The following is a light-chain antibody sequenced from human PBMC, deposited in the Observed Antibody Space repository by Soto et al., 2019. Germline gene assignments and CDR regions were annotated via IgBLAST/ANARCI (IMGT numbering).Light chain of an antibody. Sequence: VLTQEPSASGTAGQGVTISCSGSDSNIGSNSVYWYQHLPKTAPKLLIYYNNQRPSGVPDRFSGSRSGTSASLAISGIRSEDEADYYCAAWDDSLRACVFGTGTKVTVL. J-gene: IGLJ1*01. V-gene: IGLV1-47*02. CDR2: YNN. CDR1: DSNIGSNS. CDR3: AAWDDSLRACV.